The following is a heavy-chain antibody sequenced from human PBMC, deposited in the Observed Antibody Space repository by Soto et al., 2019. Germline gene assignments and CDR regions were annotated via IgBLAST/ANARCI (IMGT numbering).Heavy chain of an antibody. D-gene: IGHD3-9*01. J-gene: IGHJ6*03. Sequence: CGSLRLPCAAFGFTFSSFAMSWVRKDTGKGLEWVSAISGSGGSTYYADSVKGRFTISRDNSKNTLYLQMNSLRAEDTAVYYCAGDILTDYYYYYYMDVWGKGTTVTVSS. CDR2: ISGSGGST. V-gene: IGHV3-23*01. CDR1: GFTFSSFA. CDR3: AGDILTDYYYYYYMDV.